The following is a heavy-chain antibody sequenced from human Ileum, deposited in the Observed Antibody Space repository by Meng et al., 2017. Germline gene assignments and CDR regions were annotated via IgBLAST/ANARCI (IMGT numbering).Heavy chain of an antibody. CDR2: IYYSGST. J-gene: IGHJ4*02. Sequence: HVWVQELGAGLVTPSGPLSLCWLVSGGLVSSGSYYWSWIRQPPGKGLEWIGHIYYSGSTNYNPSLKSRVTISVDMSKNQFSLKLNSVTAADTAIYFCARSSTSPASYFFDYWGQGTLVTVSS. V-gene: IGHV4-61*01. CDR3: ARSSTSPASYFFDY. CDR1: GGLVSSGSYY. D-gene: IGHD6-6*01.